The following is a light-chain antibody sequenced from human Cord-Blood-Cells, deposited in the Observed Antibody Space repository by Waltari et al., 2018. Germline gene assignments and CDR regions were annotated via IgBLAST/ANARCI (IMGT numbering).Light chain of an antibody. J-gene: IGLJ2*01. V-gene: IGLV2-23*02. CDR3: CSYAGSSTFVV. CDR2: EVS. CDR1: SSDVGSYHL. Sequence: QSALTQPASVSGSPGQSITISCTGTSSDVGSYHLVLWYQQHPGKAPKLMIYEVSKRPSGVSNRFSGSKSGNTASLTISGLQAEDEADYYCCSYAGSSTFVVFGGGTKLTVL.